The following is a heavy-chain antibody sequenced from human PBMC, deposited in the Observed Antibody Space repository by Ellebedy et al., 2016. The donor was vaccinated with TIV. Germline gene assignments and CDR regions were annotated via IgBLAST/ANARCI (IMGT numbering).Heavy chain of an antibody. J-gene: IGHJ4*02. V-gene: IGHV3-9*01. CDR3: AKGYSSSWYSEGVFDY. CDR2: ISWNSGSI. D-gene: IGHD6-13*01. Sequence: SLKISXAASGFTFDDYAMHWVRQAPGKGLEWVSGISWNSGSIGYADSVKGRFTISRDNAKNSLYLQMNSLRAEDTALYYCAKGYSSSWYSEGVFDYWGQGTLVTVSS. CDR1: GFTFDDYA.